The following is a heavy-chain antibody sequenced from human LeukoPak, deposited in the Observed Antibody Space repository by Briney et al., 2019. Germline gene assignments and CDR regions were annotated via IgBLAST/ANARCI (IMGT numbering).Heavy chain of an antibody. J-gene: IGHJ6*04. V-gene: IGHV3-21*01. D-gene: IGHD2-2*01. CDR3: ARVLVPAAYYGMDV. CDR2: ISSSSSYI. Sequence: PGGSLRLSCAASGFTFSSYSMNWVRQAPGKGLEWVSSISSSSSYIYYADSVKGRFTISRDNAKNSLYLQMNSLRAEDTAVYYCARVLVPAAYYGMDVWGKGTTVTVSP. CDR1: GFTFSSYS.